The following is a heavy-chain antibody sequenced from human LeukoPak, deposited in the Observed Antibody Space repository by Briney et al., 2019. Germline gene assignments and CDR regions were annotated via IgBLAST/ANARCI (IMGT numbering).Heavy chain of an antibody. D-gene: IGHD5-24*01. Sequence: GGSLRLSCAASGFTFSSYSMNWVRQAPGKGLEWVSSISSSSSYIYYADSVKGRFTISRDNAKNSLYLQMNSLRAEDTAVYYCARVRPGDGYPDAFDIWGQGTMVTVSS. V-gene: IGHV3-21*01. CDR2: ISSSSSYI. CDR1: GFTFSSYS. CDR3: ARVRPGDGYPDAFDI. J-gene: IGHJ3*02.